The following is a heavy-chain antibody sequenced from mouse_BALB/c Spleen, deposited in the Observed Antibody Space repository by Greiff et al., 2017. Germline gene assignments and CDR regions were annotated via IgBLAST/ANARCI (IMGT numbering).Heavy chain of an antibody. CDR1: GFNIKDTY. J-gene: IGHJ2*01. CDR3: ARRGAEGYPYY. Sequence: DVKLQESGAELVKPGASVKLSCTASGFNIKDTYMHWVKQRPEQGLEWIGRIDPANGNTKYDPKFQGKATITADTSSNTAYLQLSSLTSEDTAVYYCARRGAEGYPYYWGQGTTLTVSS. CDR2: IDPANGNT. D-gene: IGHD2-3*01. V-gene: IGHV14-3*02.